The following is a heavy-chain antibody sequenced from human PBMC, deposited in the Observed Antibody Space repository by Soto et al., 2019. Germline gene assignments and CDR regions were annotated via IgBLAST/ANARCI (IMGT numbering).Heavy chain of an antibody. V-gene: IGHV4-59*08. CDR2: IYYSGST. CDR1: GGSISSYY. D-gene: IGHD7-27*01. J-gene: IGHJ4*02. CDR3: ARQRREPSPGVTGEVDY. Sequence: SETLSLTCTVSGGSISSYYWSWIRQPPGKGLEWIGYIYYSGSTNYNPSLKSRVTISVDTSKNQFSLKLSSVTAADTAVYYCARQRREPSPGVTGEVDYWGQGTLVTVS.